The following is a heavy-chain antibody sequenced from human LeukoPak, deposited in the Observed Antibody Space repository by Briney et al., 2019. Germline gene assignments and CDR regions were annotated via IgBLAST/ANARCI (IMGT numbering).Heavy chain of an antibody. CDR3: ARGLVAAAGLSDY. D-gene: IGHD6-13*01. CDR1: GFIFDDYG. CDR2: IDWNGGST. V-gene: IGHV3-20*04. Sequence: PGGSLRLSCAASGFIFDDYGMSWVRQAPGKGLEWVSGIDWNGGSTGYADSVKGRFTISRDNAKNSLYLQMNSLRAEGTAWYYCARGLVAAAGLSDYWGQGTLVTVSS. J-gene: IGHJ4*02.